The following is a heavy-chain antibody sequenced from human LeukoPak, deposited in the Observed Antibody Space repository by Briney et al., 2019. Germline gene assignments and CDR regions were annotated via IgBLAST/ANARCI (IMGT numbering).Heavy chain of an antibody. D-gene: IGHD3-10*01. CDR3: ARGGSWCGELPFDY. V-gene: IGHV4-31*11. Sequence: PSETLSLTCAVAGGSISSGGYYWSWIRQHPGKGLEWIGYIYYSGSTYYNPSLESRVTISVDTSKNQFSLKLSSVTAADTAVYYCARGGSWCGELPFDYWAQGTLVTVSS. CDR2: IYYSGST. CDR1: GGSISSGGYY. J-gene: IGHJ4*02.